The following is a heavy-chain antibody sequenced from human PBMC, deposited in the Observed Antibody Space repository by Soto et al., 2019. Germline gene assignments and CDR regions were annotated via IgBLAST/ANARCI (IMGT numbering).Heavy chain of an antibody. CDR2: IIPIFGTA. CDR1: GGTFSSYA. Sequence: ASVKVSCKASGGTFSSYAISWVRQAPGQGLEWMGGIIPIFGTANYAQKFQGRVTITADESTSTAYMELSSLRSEDTAVYYCARVPSSGMAARWRPFDIWGQGTMVT. D-gene: IGHD6-13*01. V-gene: IGHV1-69*13. CDR3: ARVPSSGMAARWRPFDI. J-gene: IGHJ3*02.